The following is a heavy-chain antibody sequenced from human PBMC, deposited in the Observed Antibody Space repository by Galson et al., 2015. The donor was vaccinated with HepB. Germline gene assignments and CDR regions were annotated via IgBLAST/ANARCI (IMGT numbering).Heavy chain of an antibody. D-gene: IGHD2-2*01. CDR2: INHSGST. J-gene: IGHJ4*02. CDR1: GGSFSGYY. CDR3: ARTAKYQLSLWY. V-gene: IGHV4-34*01. Sequence: SETLSLTCAVYGGSFSGYYWSWVRQPPEKGLEWIGEINHSGSTNYNPSLKSRVTISVDTSKNQFSLKLSSVTAAATAVYYCARTAKYQLSLWYWGQGTLVTVSS.